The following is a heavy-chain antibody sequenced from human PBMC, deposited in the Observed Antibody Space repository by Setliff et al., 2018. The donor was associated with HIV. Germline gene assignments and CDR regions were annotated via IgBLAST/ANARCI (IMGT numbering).Heavy chain of an antibody. J-gene: IGHJ5*02. CDR3: AKHYFGEVSCFDP. CDR1: GQFSSDGYY. D-gene: IGHD3-16*01. V-gene: IGHV4-38-2*02. Sequence: SETLSLTCTVSGQFSSDGYYWGWIRQHPWKGLEWIGSVYHSGQTYYNPSLKSRGTMSADTSKNQISLMLRSMTAADTAVYYCAKHYFGEVSCFDPWGQGSLVTVSS. CDR2: VYHSGQT.